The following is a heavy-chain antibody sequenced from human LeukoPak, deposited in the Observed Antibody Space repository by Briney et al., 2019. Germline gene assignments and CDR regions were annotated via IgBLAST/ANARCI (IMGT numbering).Heavy chain of an antibody. D-gene: IGHD3-22*01. V-gene: IGHV3-30*03. CDR1: GFSFKDYN. CDR2: ITYDGSNK. Sequence: PGRSLRLSCAASGFSFKDYNMHWVRQAPGKGLEWVAVITYDGSNKYYTDSVKGRFTISRDNSKSTLYLQMNSLRAEDTALYYCARDHIYDSSGYYYVGQAFDIWGQGTMVTVSS. J-gene: IGHJ3*02. CDR3: ARDHIYDSSGYYYVGQAFDI.